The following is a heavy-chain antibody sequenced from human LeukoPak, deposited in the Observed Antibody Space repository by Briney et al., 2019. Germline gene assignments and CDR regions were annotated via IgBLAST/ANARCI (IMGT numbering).Heavy chain of an antibody. CDR2: IHYSGRT. CDR1: GASISSSGFS. Sequence: SETLSLTCTVSGASISSSGFSWAWIRQPPGKGPEWIGSIHYSGRTTYNPSPSLKSRVTISADTSKNQYSLEVSSVTAADTAVYYCARGTMTTGTYYFDYWGQGTLVTVSS. V-gene: IGHV4-39*01. J-gene: IGHJ4*02. D-gene: IGHD4-17*01. CDR3: ARGTMTTGTYYFDY.